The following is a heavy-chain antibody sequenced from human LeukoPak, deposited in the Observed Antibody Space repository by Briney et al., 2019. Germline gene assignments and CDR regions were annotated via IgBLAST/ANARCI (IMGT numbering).Heavy chain of an antibody. Sequence: GGSLRLSCAASGFTFSSYDIHWVRQAPGKGLEWVAFIRYDGSNKYYADSVRGRFTISRDNSKNTLYLQMNSLRAEDTAVYYCTTDGPLSSYCSSTSCYFLEPEDYWGQGTLVTVSS. CDR2: IRYDGSNK. CDR1: GFTFSSYD. J-gene: IGHJ4*02. CDR3: TTDGPLSSYCSSTSCYFLEPEDY. D-gene: IGHD2-2*01. V-gene: IGHV3-30*02.